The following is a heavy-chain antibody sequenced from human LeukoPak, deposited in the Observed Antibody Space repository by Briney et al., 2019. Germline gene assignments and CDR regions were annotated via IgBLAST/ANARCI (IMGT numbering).Heavy chain of an antibody. J-gene: IGHJ4*02. Sequence: GGSLRLSCAASGFTFSSYSMNWVRQAPGKGLEWVSSISSSSSYIYYANSVKGRFTISRDNAKNSLYLQMNSLRAEDTAVYYCARDYSDYDFWSGYTDYWGQGTLVTVSS. D-gene: IGHD3-3*01. V-gene: IGHV3-21*01. CDR1: GFTFSSYS. CDR3: ARDYSDYDFWSGYTDY. CDR2: ISSSSSYI.